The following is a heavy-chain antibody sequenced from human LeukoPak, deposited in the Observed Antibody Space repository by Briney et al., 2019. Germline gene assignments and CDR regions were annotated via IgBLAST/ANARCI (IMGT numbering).Heavy chain of an antibody. CDR2: ISAYNHNT. CDR1: GYTFTNYG. J-gene: IGHJ5*02. CDR3: AREGPTDWFDP. Sequence: ASVKVSCKASGYTFTNYGVSWVRQAPGQGLEWMGWISAYNHNTKYAQKFQGRVTMTTDTSTSTAYMELSSLRSEDTAVYYCAREGPTDWFDPWGQGTLVTVSS. V-gene: IGHV1-18*01.